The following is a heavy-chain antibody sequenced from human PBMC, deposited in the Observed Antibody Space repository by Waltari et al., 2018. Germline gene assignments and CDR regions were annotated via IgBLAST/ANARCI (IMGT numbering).Heavy chain of an antibody. CDR3: ARAVTGEDAFDM. CDR2: ISYDGSSQ. V-gene: IGHV3-30-3*01. CDR1: GFLFSNYA. D-gene: IGHD2-21*02. Sequence: QEQMVESGGGVVQPGRPLSLSCSISGFLFSNYAMNWVRQAPGKGREWLAVISYDGSSQYYADSVKGRFSVSRDSFKNTVYLHMNGLRTEDTAVYYCARAVTGEDAFDMWGQGTMVTVSS. J-gene: IGHJ3*02.